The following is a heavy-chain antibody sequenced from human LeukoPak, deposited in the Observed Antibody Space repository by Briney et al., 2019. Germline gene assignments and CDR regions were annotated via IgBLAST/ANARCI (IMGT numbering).Heavy chain of an antibody. J-gene: IGHJ4*02. Sequence: GGSLRLSCAASGFTFSSYAMSWVRQAPGKGLGWVSFISGSGGSTYYADSVKGRFTISRDNSKNTLYLQVNSLRAEDTAVYYCAKDLGSSGWYIDYWGQGTLVTVSS. CDR1: GFTFSSYA. D-gene: IGHD6-19*01. CDR3: AKDLGSSGWYIDY. CDR2: ISGSGGST. V-gene: IGHV3-23*01.